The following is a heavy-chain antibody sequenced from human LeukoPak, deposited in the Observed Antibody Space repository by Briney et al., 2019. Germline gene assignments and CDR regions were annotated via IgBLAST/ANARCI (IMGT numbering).Heavy chain of an antibody. CDR3: ARGRSGWSPFDY. D-gene: IGHD6-19*01. V-gene: IGHV4-34*01. J-gene: IGHJ4*02. CDR1: GGSFSGYY. Sequence: SETLSLTCAVYGGSFSGYYWSWIRQPPGKGLEWIGEINHSGSTNYNPSLKSRVTISVDTSKNQFSLRLSSVTAADTAVYYCARGRSGWSPFDYWGQGTLVTVSS. CDR2: INHSGST.